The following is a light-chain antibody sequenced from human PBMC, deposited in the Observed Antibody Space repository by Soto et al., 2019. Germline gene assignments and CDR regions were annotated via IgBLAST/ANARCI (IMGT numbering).Light chain of an antibody. CDR1: QSVGTN. Sequence: VMTQSPATLFFSTGERATLSCRASQSVGTNLAWYQQQPGQAPRLLIYGASTRATGIPARFSGSGSGTDFTLTISSLESEDFAVYYCQQYLQWPRTFGQGTKVDI. J-gene: IGKJ1*01. V-gene: IGKV3-15*01. CDR2: GAS. CDR3: QQYLQWPRT.